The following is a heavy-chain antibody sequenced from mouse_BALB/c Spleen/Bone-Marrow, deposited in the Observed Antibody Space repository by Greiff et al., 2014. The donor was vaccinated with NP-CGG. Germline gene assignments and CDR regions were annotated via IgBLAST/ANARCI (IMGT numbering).Heavy chain of an antibody. Sequence: VMLVGSGPGLVAPSQSLSITCTVSGFSLTSYGVHWVRQPPGKGLEWLGVIWAGGSTNYNSALMSRLSISKDNSKSQVFLKMNSLQTDDTAMYYCARVYLWYFDVWGAGTTVTVSS. CDR3: ARVYLWYFDV. CDR1: GFSLTSYG. D-gene: IGHD2-3*01. J-gene: IGHJ1*01. CDR2: IWAGGST. V-gene: IGHV2-9*02.